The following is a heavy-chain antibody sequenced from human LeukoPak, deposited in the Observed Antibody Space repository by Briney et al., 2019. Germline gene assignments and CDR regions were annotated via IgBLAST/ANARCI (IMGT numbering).Heavy chain of an antibody. J-gene: IGHJ3*02. Sequence: SETLSLTCTVSGGSISSGGYYWSWIRQPPGKGLEWIGYIYHSGSTYYNPSLKSRVTISVDRSKNQFSLKLSSVTAADTAVYYCARFNSIEEAFDIWGQGTMVTVSS. CDR2: IYHSGST. V-gene: IGHV4-30-2*01. CDR1: GGSISSGGYY. D-gene: IGHD2-21*01. CDR3: ARFNSIEEAFDI.